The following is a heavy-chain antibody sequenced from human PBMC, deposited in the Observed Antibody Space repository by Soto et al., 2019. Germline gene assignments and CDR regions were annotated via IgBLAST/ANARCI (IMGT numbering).Heavy chain of an antibody. V-gene: IGHV3-64*01. Sequence: EVQLVESGGGLVQPGGSLRLSCAASGFTFSSYAMHWVRQAPGKGLEYVSAISSNGGSTYYANSVKGRFTISRDNSKNTLYLQMGSLRAEDMAVYYCARPPHDYGDYGFVWYFDLWGRGTLVTVSS. CDR3: ARPPHDYGDYGFVWYFDL. J-gene: IGHJ2*01. CDR2: ISSNGGST. CDR1: GFTFSSYA. D-gene: IGHD4-17*01.